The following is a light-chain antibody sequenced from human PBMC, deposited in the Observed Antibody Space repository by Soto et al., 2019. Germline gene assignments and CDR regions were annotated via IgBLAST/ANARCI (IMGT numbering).Light chain of an antibody. CDR2: GAS. Sequence: ESVLTQCRDSLDLSPGERATLSCRASQSVSRSYLAWYQQKPGQAPRLLIYGASSRATGIPDRFSGSGSGTDFTLIISRLEPEDFAVYYCHQYDSWTFGQGTKVDIK. CDR1: QSVSRSY. V-gene: IGKV3-20*01. CDR3: HQYDSWT. J-gene: IGKJ1*01.